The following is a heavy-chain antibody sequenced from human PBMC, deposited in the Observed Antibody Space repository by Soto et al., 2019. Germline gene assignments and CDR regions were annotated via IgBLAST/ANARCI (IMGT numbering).Heavy chain of an antibody. CDR1: GGSISSGDYH. CDR2: IYYSGST. CDR3: ARGKVYDILTAGGNWFDP. D-gene: IGHD3-9*01. V-gene: IGHV4-30-4*01. Sequence: SETLSLTCTVSGGSISSGDYHWGWIRQPPGKGLEWIGYIYYSGSTYCNPSLKSRASISLDSSKNQFSLKLNSVTAADTAVYYCARGKVYDILTAGGNWFDPWGQGTLVTVSS. J-gene: IGHJ5*02.